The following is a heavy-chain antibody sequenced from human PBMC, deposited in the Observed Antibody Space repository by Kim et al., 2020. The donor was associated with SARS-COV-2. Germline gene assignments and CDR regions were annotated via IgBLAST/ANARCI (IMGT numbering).Heavy chain of an antibody. J-gene: IGHJ3*01. CDR1: GFTFSSAT. CDR2: ISDDGGIT. Sequence: GGSLRLSCSASGFTFSSATIHWVRLAPGKGLEWVAVISDDGGITHYADSVKGRFTISRDNSKNTLYVEMNSLRLEDTAVYFCTRGLGYNRGCAYSFDLWG. CDR3: TRGLGYNRGCAYSFDL. D-gene: IGHD6-19*01. V-gene: IGHV3-30-3*01.